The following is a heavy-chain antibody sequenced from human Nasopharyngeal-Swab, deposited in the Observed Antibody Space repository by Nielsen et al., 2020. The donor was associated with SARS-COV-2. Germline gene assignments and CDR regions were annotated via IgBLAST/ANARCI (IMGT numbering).Heavy chain of an antibody. Sequence: GESLKISCAASGFTFSSYSMNWVRQAPGKGLEWVSSISSSSYIYYADSVKGRFTISRDNSKNTLYLQMNSLRAEDTAVYYCAKVVSELRYYFDYWGQGTLVTVSS. CDR2: ISSSSYI. V-gene: IGHV3-21*04. D-gene: IGHD1-7*01. CDR1: GFTFSSYS. J-gene: IGHJ4*02. CDR3: AKVVSELRYYFDY.